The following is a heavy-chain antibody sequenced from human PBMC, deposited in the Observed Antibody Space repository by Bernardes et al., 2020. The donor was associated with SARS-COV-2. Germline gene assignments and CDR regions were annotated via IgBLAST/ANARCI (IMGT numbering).Heavy chain of an antibody. J-gene: IGHJ4*02. D-gene: IGHD2-21*02. Sequence: ASMKVSCKTSGYPLSDKYIHWVRQAPGQGLEWMGWINPHTSDTNYAGKFQGRVTLTRDTSISTAYMELSRLRSDYTAIYYCATSPTETGDSWGQGTLVTVSS. CDR1: GYPLSDKY. CDR2: INPHTSDT. CDR3: ATSPTETGDS. V-gene: IGHV1-2*02.